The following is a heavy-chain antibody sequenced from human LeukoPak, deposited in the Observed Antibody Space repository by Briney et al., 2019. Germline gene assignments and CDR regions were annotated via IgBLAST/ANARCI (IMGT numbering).Heavy chain of an antibody. V-gene: IGHV3-48*03. Sequence: GGSLRLSCAASGLTFSSYEMNWVRQAPGKGLEWVSYISSSGSTIYYADSVKGRFTISRDNAKNPLYLQMNSLRAEDTAVYYCAELAITMIGGVWGKGTTVTISS. D-gene: IGHD3-10*02. CDR3: AELAITMIGGV. CDR2: ISSSGSTI. CDR1: GLTFSSYE. J-gene: IGHJ6*04.